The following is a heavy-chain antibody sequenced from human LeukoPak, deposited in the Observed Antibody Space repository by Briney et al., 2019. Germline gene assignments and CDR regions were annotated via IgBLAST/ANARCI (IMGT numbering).Heavy chain of an antibody. Sequence: KASETLSLTCAVYGGSFSGYYWSWIRQPPGKGLEWIGEINHSGSTNYNPSFKNRVTISVDTTKNKSSQKQSTVPAAYATAYYYARGQTIVGATGNFWGQGTLVTVSS. D-gene: IGHD1-26*01. V-gene: IGHV4-34*01. CDR3: ARGQTIVGATGNF. CDR1: GGSFSGYY. CDR2: INHSGST. J-gene: IGHJ4*02.